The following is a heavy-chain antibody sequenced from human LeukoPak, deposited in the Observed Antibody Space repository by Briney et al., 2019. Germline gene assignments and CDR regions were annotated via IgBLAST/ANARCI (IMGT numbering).Heavy chain of an antibody. V-gene: IGHV4-61*02. CDR2: IYTSGST. D-gene: IGHD1-26*01. CDR3: ARGIVGAKFDY. Sequence: SETLSLTCTVSGGSISSGSYYWSWIRQPAGKGLEWIGRIYTSGSTNYNPSLKSRVTIPVDTSKNQFSLKLSSVTAADTAVYYCARGIVGAKFDYWGQGTLVTVSS. CDR1: GGSISSGSYY. J-gene: IGHJ4*02.